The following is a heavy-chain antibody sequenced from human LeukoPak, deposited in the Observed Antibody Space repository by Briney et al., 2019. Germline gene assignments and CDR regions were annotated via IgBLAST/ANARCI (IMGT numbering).Heavy chain of an antibody. Sequence: ASVKVSCKASGYTFTSYGISWVRQAPGQGLEWMGWISAYNGNTNYAQKLQGRVTMTIDTSTSTAYMELRSLRSDDTAVYYCARDGYYYDSSGYYYDYWGQGTLVTVSS. CDR2: ISAYNGNT. D-gene: IGHD3-22*01. CDR1: GYTFTSYG. V-gene: IGHV1-18*01. J-gene: IGHJ4*02. CDR3: ARDGYYYDSSGYYYDY.